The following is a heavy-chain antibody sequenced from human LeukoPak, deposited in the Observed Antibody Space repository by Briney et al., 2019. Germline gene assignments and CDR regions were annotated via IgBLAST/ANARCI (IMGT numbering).Heavy chain of an antibody. CDR3: AREDGLYNWFDP. J-gene: IGHJ5*02. Sequence: GGSLRLSCAASGFTFSGYTMHWVRQAPGKGLERVAVISYDGSNKYYADSVKGRFTISRDNSKNTLDLQMNSLRAEDTAVYYCAREDGLYNWFDPWGQGTLVTVSS. D-gene: IGHD3/OR15-3a*01. V-gene: IGHV3-30-3*01. CDR1: GFTFSGYT. CDR2: ISYDGSNK.